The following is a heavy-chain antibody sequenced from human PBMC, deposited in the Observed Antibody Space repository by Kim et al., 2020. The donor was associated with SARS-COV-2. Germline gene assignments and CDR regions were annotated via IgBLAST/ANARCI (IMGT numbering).Heavy chain of an antibody. CDR1: GFTFSSYS. CDR3: SRRDSSGPYEWFDP. Sequence: GGSLRLSCAASGFTFSSYSMNWVRQAPGKGLEWVSSISSSSSYIYYADSVKGRFTISRDNAKNSLYLQMNSLRAEDTAVYYCSRRDSSGPYEWFDPWGQGTLVTVSS. V-gene: IGHV3-21*01. D-gene: IGHD3-22*01. J-gene: IGHJ5*02. CDR2: ISSSSSYI.